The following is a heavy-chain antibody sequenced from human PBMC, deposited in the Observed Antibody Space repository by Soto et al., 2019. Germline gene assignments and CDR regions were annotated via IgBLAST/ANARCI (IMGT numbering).Heavy chain of an antibody. D-gene: IGHD2-8*02. J-gene: IGHJ6*02. CDR3: ARQFHENTGGGYYYYGMDV. V-gene: IGHV3-30*03. Sequence: GGSLRLSCAASGFTFDNYGMHWVRQAPGKGLECVAVISYDGSYEYYADSVKGRFTISRDNSKSTLFLQMNNLRIDDTAVYYCARQFHENTGGGYYYYGMDVWGQGTTVTVSS. CDR1: GFTFDNYG. CDR2: ISYDGSYE.